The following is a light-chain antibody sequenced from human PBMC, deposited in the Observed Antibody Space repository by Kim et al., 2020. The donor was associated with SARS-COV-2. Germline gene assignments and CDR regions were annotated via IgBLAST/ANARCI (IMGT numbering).Light chain of an antibody. V-gene: IGKV3-20*01. Sequence: EIVLTQSPDILSLSPGERATLSCRASQSVTSTFLAWYQHKPGQAPRLLIYAASIRATSIPDRFSGSVSGADFTLTISRLAPEDVALYYCQHYGKPLRNFGQGTTVE. CDR2: AAS. J-gene: IGKJ2*01. CDR3: QHYGKPLRN. CDR1: QSVTSTF.